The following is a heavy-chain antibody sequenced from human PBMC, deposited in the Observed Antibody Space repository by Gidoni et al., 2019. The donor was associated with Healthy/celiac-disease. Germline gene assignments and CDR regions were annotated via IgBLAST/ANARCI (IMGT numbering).Heavy chain of an antibody. J-gene: IGHJ1*01. Sequence: EVQLVESGGGLVQPGGSLRLSCAASGFPFSRYWMHWVRQAPGKGLVWVSRINSDGSSTSYADSVKGRFTISRDNAKNTLYLQMNSLRAEDTAVYYCARGGITFGGVIAPQHWGQGTLVTVSS. CDR1: GFPFSRYW. V-gene: IGHV3-74*01. D-gene: IGHD3-16*02. CDR2: INSDGSST. CDR3: ARGGITFGGVIAPQH.